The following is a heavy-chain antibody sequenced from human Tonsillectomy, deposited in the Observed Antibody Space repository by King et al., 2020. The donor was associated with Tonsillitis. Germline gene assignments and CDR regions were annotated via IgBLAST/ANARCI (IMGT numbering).Heavy chain of an antibody. Sequence: VQLVESGGGVVQPGGSLRLSCAASGVTFSSYAMSWVRQAPGKGLEWVSAISGSGGSTYYADSLKGRVTISRDNSKNTLYLQINSLRAEDTAVYYCAKGGCSSTSCYYDCDYWGQGPLVTVSS. J-gene: IGHJ4*02. D-gene: IGHD2-2*01. CDR2: ISGSGGST. CDR1: GVTFSSYA. V-gene: IGHV3-23*04. CDR3: AKGGCSSTSCYYDCDY.